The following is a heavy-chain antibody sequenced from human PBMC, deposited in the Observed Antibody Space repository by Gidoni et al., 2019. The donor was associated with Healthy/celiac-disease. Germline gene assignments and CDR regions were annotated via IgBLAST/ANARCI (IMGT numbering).Heavy chain of an antibody. V-gene: IGHV3-15*07. CDR3: TTESHVDYYYYGMDV. J-gene: IGHJ6*02. CDR1: VFPFSHAW. Sequence: EVQLVESGGGLVQPGGSLRLSCAAPVFPFSHAWMNWVRQAPGKGLEWVGRIKSKTDGGTTDYAAPVKGRFTISRDDSKNTLYLQMNSLKTEDTAVYYCTTESHVDYYYYGMDVWGQGTTVTVSS. CDR2: IKSKTDGGTT.